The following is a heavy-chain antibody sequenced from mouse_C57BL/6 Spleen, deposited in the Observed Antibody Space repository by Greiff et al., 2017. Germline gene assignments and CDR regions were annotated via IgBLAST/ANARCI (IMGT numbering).Heavy chain of an antibody. V-gene: IGHV1-55*01. J-gene: IGHJ2*01. CDR3: AREGIYDGYYHFDY. D-gene: IGHD2-3*01. CDR2: IYPGSGST. CDR1: GYTFTSYW. Sequence: QVQLQQPGAELVKPGASVKMSCKASGYTFTSYWITWVKQRPGQGLEWIGDIYPGSGSTNYNEKFKSKATLTVDTSSSTAYMQLSSLTSEYSSVYYCAREGIYDGYYHFDYWGQGTTLTVSS.